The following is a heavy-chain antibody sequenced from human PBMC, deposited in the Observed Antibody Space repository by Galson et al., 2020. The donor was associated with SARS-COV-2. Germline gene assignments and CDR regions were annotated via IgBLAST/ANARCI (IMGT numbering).Heavy chain of an antibody. CDR2: ISAYNGNT. Sequence: ASVKVSCKASGYTFTSYGISWVRQAPGQGLEWMGWISAYNGNTNYAQKLQGRVTMTTDTSTSTAYMELRSLRSDDTAVYYCARGWTYCSSTSCSDAFDIWSQGTMVTVSS. CDR1: GYTFTSYG. CDR3: ARGWTYCSSTSCSDAFDI. D-gene: IGHD2-2*01. J-gene: IGHJ3*02. V-gene: IGHV1-18*01.